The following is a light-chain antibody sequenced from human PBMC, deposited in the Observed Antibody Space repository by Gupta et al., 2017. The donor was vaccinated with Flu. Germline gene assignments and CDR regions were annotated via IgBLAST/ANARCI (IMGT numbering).Light chain of an antibody. V-gene: IGLV3-10*01. CDR1: AFPKKY. Sequence: SFQLTQSPSVSVSPGQTARITCSGDAFPKKYAYWYQQKSGQAPQLVIYEDIKRPSGIPERFSGSTSGTVATLTISGAQVEDEADYHCFSVDRTSNDRVFGGGTTLAVL. CDR3: FSVDRTSNDRV. J-gene: IGLJ2*01. CDR2: EDI.